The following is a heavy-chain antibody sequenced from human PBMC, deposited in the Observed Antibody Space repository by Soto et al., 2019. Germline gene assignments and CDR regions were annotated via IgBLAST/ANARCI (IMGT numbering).Heavy chain of an antibody. V-gene: IGHV3-23*01. Sequence: GGSLRLCSVASGITFRSRAMSWVRQSPGEAPEWVSVTTDTDGDRKYADSVRGRFTISRDNSKRTLYLQMSSLRVEDTAVYYCTKRRNVLRFLEWSSGMEVWGQGTTVTVSS. CDR3: TKRRNVLRFLEWSSGMEV. CDR2: TTDTDGDR. J-gene: IGHJ6*02. D-gene: IGHD3-3*01. CDR1: GITFRSRA.